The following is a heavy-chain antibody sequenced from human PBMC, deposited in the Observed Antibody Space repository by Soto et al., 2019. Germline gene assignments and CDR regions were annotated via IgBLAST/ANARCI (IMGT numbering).Heavy chain of an antibody. Sequence: GGSLRLSCAASGFTVSNSYMSWVRQAPGKGLEWVSAIYSGGSTYYADSVKGRFTISRDNSKNTLYLQMNSLRAEDTAVYYCAREGIRSPLYYWGQGTLVTVSS. CDR1: GFTVSNSY. D-gene: IGHD4-17*01. J-gene: IGHJ4*02. V-gene: IGHV3-66*01. CDR2: IYSGGST. CDR3: AREGIRSPLYY.